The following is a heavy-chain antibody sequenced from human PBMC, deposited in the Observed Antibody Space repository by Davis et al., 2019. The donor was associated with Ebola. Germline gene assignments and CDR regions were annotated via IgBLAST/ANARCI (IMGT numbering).Heavy chain of an antibody. V-gene: IGHV3-74*01. Sequence: PGGSLRLSCSASGFTFSSYSMNWVRQAPGKGLVWVSRINSDGSRTDYADSVKGRFTISRDNSKNTLYLQMNSLRAEDTAVYYCARDPRNYVWGSYRTYGMDVWGQRTAVTVSS. CDR3: ARDPRNYVWGSYRTYGMDV. J-gene: IGHJ6*02. D-gene: IGHD3-16*02. CDR2: INSDGSRT. CDR1: GFTFSSYS.